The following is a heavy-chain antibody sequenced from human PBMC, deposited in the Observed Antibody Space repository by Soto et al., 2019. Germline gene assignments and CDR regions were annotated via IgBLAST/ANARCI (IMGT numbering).Heavy chain of an antibody. V-gene: IGHV3-30*18. CDR1: GFTFSSYG. J-gene: IGHJ6*02. D-gene: IGHD6-6*01. CDR2: ISHDGSNK. Sequence: PGGSLRLSCAASGFTFSSYGMHWVRQAPGKGLEWVAVISHDGSNKYYADSVKGRFTISRDNSKNTLYLQMNSLRAEDTAVYYCAKGLKIAARTHKQKKYYYYGMDVWGQGTTVTVSS. CDR3: AKGLKIAARTHKQKKYYYYGMDV.